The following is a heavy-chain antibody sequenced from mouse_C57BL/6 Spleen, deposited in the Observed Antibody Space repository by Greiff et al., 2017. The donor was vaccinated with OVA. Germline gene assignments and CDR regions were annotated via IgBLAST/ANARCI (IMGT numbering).Heavy chain of an antibody. Sequence: QVQLKQPGAELVKPGASVKMSCKASGYTFTSYWITWVKQRPGQGLEWIGDIYPGSGSTNYNEKFKSKATLTVDTSSSTAYMQLSSLTSEDSAVYYCARERSNYAWFAYWGQGTLVTVSA. CDR1: GYTFTSYW. CDR2: IYPGSGST. D-gene: IGHD2-5*01. CDR3: ARERSNYAWFAY. J-gene: IGHJ3*01. V-gene: IGHV1-55*01.